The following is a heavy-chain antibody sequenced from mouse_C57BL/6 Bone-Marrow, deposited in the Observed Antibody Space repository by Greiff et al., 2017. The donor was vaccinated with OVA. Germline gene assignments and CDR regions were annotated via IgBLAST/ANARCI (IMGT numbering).Heavy chain of an antibody. V-gene: IGHV1-18*01. Sequence: EVQRVESGPELVKPGASVKIPCKASGYTFTDYNMDWVKQSHGKSLEWIGDINPNNGGTIYNQKFKGKATLTVDKSSSTAYMELRSLTSEDTAVYYSARRSYAMEYRGEGKSETVSP. CDR1: GYTFTDYN. J-gene: IGHJ4*01. CDR3: ARRSYAMEY. CDR2: INPNNGGT.